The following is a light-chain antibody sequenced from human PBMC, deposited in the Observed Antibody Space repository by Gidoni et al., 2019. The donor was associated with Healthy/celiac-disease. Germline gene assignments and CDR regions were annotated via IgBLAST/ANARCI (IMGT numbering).Light chain of an antibody. CDR3: QQRSNWPLT. CDR1: QSVSRY. J-gene: IGKJ3*01. V-gene: IGKV3-11*01. Sequence: DIVLTQSPATLSLSPGERATLSCRASQSVSRYLAWYQQNPGQAPRLLIYDASNSATGIPARVSGSGSGSDFTLSSSSLEPEDVAVYYCQQRSNWPLTFGPGTKVDIK. CDR2: DAS.